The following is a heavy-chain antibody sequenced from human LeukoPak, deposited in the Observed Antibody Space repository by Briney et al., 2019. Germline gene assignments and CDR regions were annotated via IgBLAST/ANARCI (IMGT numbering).Heavy chain of an antibody. J-gene: IGHJ3*02. CDR3: AMLYCSAGSCYTGLGNAFDI. Sequence: GGSLRLSCAASGFTFSSYGMHWVRQAPGKGLEWVAVISYDGSNKYYADSVKGRFTISRDNSKNTLYLQMNSLRAEDTAVYYCAMLYCSAGSCYTGLGNAFDIWGQGTMVTVSS. V-gene: IGHV3-30*03. CDR1: GFTFSSYG. CDR2: ISYDGSNK. D-gene: IGHD2-15*01.